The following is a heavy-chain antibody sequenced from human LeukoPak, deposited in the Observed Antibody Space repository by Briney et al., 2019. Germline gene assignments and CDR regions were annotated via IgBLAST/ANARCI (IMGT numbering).Heavy chain of an antibody. J-gene: IGHJ5*02. Sequence: ASVKVSCKASGYTFTSYAMNWVRQTPGQGLEWMGWINTNTGNPTYAQGFTGRFVFSLDTSVSTAYLQISSLKAEDTAVYYCAGDRLYSSSDWFDPWGQGTLVTVSS. CDR2: INTNTGNP. CDR3: AGDRLYSSSDWFDP. D-gene: IGHD6-6*01. V-gene: IGHV7-4-1*02. CDR1: GYTFTSYA.